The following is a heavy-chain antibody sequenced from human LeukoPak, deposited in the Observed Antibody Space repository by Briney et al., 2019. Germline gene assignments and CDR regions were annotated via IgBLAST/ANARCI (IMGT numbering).Heavy chain of an antibody. Sequence: SETLSLTCTVSGGSISSYYWSWIRQPPGKGLEWIGYIYYSGSTNYNPSLKSRVTISVDTSKNQFSLKLSSVTAADTAVYYCARRGREGIFDYWGQGTLVTVSS. D-gene: IGHD1-26*01. CDR1: GGSISSYY. CDR3: ARRGREGIFDY. V-gene: IGHV4-59*08. J-gene: IGHJ4*02. CDR2: IYYSGST.